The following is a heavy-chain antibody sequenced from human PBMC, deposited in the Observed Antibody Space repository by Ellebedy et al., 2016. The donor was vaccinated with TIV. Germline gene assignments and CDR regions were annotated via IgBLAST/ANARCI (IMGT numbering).Heavy chain of an antibody. J-gene: IGHJ4*02. CDR3: ARDLNG. CDR2: IFHSGIT. CDR1: GVSISSTNW. D-gene: IGHD1-1*01. Sequence: SETLSLTCAVSGVSISSTNWWTWVRPPPGTGLEWIGEIFHSGITNYNPSLKSRVTISLGESKNQFSLNLNSVTAADTAVYYCARDLNGWGQGILVTVSS. V-gene: IGHV4-4*02.